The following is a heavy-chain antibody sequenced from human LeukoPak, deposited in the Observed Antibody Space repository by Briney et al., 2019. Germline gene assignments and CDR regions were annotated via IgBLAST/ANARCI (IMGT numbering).Heavy chain of an antibody. Sequence: SETLSLTCTVSGGSISSYYWSWIRQPPGKGLEWIGYIYYSGSTNYNPSLKSRVTISVDTSKNQFSLKLSSVTAADTAVYYCASTSSSSFRGAFDIWGQGTMVTVSS. V-gene: IGHV4-59*01. D-gene: IGHD6-6*01. CDR2: IYYSGST. CDR3: ASTSSSSFRGAFDI. J-gene: IGHJ3*02. CDR1: GGSISSYY.